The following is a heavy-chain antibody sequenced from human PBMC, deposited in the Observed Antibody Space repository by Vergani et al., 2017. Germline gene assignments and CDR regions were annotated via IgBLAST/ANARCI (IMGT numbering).Heavy chain of an antibody. J-gene: IGHJ6*03. Sequence: EVQLVESGGGLVQPGGSLKLSCAASGFTFSGYAMHWVRQASGKGLEWVGRIRSKANSYATVYAASVKGRFTITRDDSKNTAYLQMNSLKTEDTAVYDCTRLQDIVVVPAATKDYYYMDVWGKGTTVTVSS. CDR1: GFTFSGYA. V-gene: IGHV3-73*02. CDR2: IRSKANSYAT. D-gene: IGHD2-2*01. CDR3: TRLQDIVVVPAATKDYYYMDV.